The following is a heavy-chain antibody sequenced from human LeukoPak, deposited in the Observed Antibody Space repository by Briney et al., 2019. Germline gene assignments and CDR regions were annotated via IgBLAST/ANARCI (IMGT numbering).Heavy chain of an antibody. Sequence: SETLSLTCTVSGGSISSSSYYWGWIRQPPGKGLEWIESNYYSGSTYYNPYVKSRVTISVDTSKNPFSLKLSTVTAADTAVYYCARNGDAFDIWGQGTMVTVSS. CDR1: GGSISSSSYY. CDR2: NYYSGST. V-gene: IGHV4-39*01. J-gene: IGHJ3*02. CDR3: ARNGDAFDI. D-gene: IGHD1-1*01.